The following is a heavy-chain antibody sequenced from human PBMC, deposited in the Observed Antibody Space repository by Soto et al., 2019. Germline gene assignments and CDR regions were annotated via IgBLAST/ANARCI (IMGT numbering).Heavy chain of an antibody. CDR1: GGTFSSYA. CDR3: ARLDRHYYYYGMDV. Sequence: QVQLVQSGAEVKKPGSSVKVSCKASGGTFSSYAISWVRQAPGQGLEWMGGIIPIFGTANYAQKFQGRVTINADESTSTDYMERSSLGSEDTAVYSCARLDRHYYYYGMDVWGQGTTVTVSS. J-gene: IGHJ6*02. V-gene: IGHV1-69*01. CDR2: IIPIFGTA. D-gene: IGHD3-3*01.